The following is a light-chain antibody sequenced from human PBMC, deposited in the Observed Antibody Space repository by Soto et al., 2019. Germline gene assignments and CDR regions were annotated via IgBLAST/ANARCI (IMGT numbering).Light chain of an antibody. CDR2: AAS. CDR3: QQSYTTPRFT. V-gene: IGKV1-39*01. Sequence: DIQMTQSPSSLSASVGDRVTITCRASQRINSFLNWYQQKPGEAPKLLIYAASRLQGGVPSRFSGSGSGTDFTITISSLQPEDFATYYCQQSYTTPRFTFGQGTKLEIK. CDR1: QRINSF. J-gene: IGKJ2*01.